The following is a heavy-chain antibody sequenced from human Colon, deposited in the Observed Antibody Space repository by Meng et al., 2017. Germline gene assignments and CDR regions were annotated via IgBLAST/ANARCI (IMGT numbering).Heavy chain of an antibody. Sequence: QVQLQQWGAGLLKPSETLSRTCAVYGGSFCGYYWSWIRQPPGKGLEWIGEINHSGSTNYNPSLKSRVTISVDTSKNQFSLKLSSVTAADTAVYYCARVRFKVPFDYWGQGTLVTVSS. V-gene: IGHV4-34*01. CDR3: ARVRFKVPFDY. D-gene: IGHD3-3*01. J-gene: IGHJ4*02. CDR2: INHSGST. CDR1: GGSFCGYY.